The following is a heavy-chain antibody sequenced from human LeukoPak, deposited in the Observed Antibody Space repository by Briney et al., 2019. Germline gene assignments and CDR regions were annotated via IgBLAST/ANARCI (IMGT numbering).Heavy chain of an antibody. V-gene: IGHV1-18*01. CDR2: ISGYNGNT. CDR3: ARPRVAGSFDY. Sequence: ASVKVSCKTSGYIFASYGISWVRQAPGQGLEWMGWISGYNGNTNYALNLLGRVTMTTDTSTTTVYMELRSLRSDDTAVYYCARPRVAGSFDYWGQGTLVTVSS. CDR1: GYIFASYG. J-gene: IGHJ4*02. D-gene: IGHD6-19*01.